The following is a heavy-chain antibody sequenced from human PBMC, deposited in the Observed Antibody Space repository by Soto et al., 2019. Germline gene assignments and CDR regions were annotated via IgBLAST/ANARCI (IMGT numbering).Heavy chain of an antibody. J-gene: IGHJ4*02. CDR3: ARGDDILANFDY. V-gene: IGHV4-34*01. CDR1: GGSFSGYY. Sequence: SETLSLTCAVYGGSFSGYYWSWIRQPPGKGLEWIGEINHSGSTNYNPSLKSRVTISVDTSKNQFSLKLSSVTAADTAVYYCARGDDILANFDYWGQGTLVTVSS. D-gene: IGHD3-9*01. CDR2: INHSGST.